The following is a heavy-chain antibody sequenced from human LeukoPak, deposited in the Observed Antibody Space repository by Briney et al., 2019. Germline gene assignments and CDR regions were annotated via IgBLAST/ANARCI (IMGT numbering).Heavy chain of an antibody. D-gene: IGHD2-2*01. Sequence: ASVKVFCKASGYTFTSYGISWVRQAPAQGLEWMGWISAYNGNTNYAQKLQGRVTMTTDTSPSTAYMELRSLRSDDTAVYYCARYCSSTSCPGPFRYWFDPWGQGTLVTVSS. CDR2: ISAYNGNT. V-gene: IGHV1-18*01. CDR1: GYTFTSYG. J-gene: IGHJ5*02. CDR3: ARYCSSTSCPGPFRYWFDP.